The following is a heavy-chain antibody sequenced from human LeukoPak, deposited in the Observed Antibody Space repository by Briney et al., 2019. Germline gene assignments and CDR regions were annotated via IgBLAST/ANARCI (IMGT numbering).Heavy chain of an antibody. CDR2: IYHSGST. CDR3: ARTVNIFYDSSGYFDY. CDR1: GGSISSGGYS. D-gene: IGHD3-22*01. Sequence: SQTLSLTCAVSGGSISSGGYSWSWIRQPPGKGLEGIGYIYHSGSTYYNPSLKSRVTISVDRSKNQFSLKLSSVTAAATAVYYCARTVNIFYDSSGYFDYWGQGTLVTVSS. V-gene: IGHV4-30-2*01. J-gene: IGHJ4*02.